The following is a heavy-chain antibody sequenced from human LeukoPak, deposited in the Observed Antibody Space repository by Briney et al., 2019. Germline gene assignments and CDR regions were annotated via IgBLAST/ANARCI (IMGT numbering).Heavy chain of an antibody. V-gene: IGHV3-21*01. CDR2: ISSSSSYI. D-gene: IGHD4-23*01. J-gene: IGHJ4*02. CDR1: GFTFSSYS. Sequence: PGGSLRLSCAASGFTFSSYSMNWVRQAPGKGLEWVSSISSSSSYIYYADSVKGRFTISRDNAKNSLYLQMNSLRAEDTAVYYCARGRGGSYGGNSGHFDYWGQGTLVTVSS. CDR3: ARGRGGSYGGNSGHFDY.